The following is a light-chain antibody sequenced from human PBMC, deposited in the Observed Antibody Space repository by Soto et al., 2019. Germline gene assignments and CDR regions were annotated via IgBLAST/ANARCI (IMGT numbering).Light chain of an antibody. Sequence: DIQMTQSPSTLSASVGDRVTITCRASQRISSWLAWYQQKPGKAPKLLIYKASSLESGVPSRFSGSGYGTDFTFTISSLQPEDIATYYCQQYDNLPLTFGGGTKVDIK. CDR1: QRISSW. CDR3: QQYDNLPLT. V-gene: IGKV1-5*03. CDR2: KAS. J-gene: IGKJ4*01.